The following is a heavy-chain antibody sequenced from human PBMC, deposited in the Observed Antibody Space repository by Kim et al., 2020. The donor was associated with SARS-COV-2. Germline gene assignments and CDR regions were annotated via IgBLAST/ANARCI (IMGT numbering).Heavy chain of an antibody. J-gene: IGHJ4*02. CDR1: GGTFSSYA. CDR3: AREAVPDPIDY. CDR2: IIPILGIA. D-gene: IGHD6-25*01. V-gene: IGHV1-69*04. Sequence: SVKVSCKASGGTFSSYAISWVRQAPGQGLEWMGRIIPILGIANYAQKFQGRVTITADKSTSTAYMELSSLRSEDTAVYYCAREAVPDPIDYWGQGTLVTVSS.